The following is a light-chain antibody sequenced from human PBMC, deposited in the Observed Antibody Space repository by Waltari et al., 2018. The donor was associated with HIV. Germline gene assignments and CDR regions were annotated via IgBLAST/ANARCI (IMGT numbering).Light chain of an antibody. CDR2: EVT. CDR1: NSDVGGYNF. CDR3: TSYTSNNTLM. J-gene: IGLJ3*02. Sequence: QSALTQPASVSGSPGQSITISCTGTNSDVGGYNFVSWYPQHPGKAPKLMIYEVTNRPSGLANRLSGSKSGNTASLTISGLQAEDEADYYCTSYTSNNTLMFGGGTKVTVL. V-gene: IGLV2-14*01.